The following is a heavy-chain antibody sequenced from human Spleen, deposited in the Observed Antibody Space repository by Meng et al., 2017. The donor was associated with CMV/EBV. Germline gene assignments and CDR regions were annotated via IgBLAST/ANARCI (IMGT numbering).Heavy chain of an antibody. D-gene: IGHD3-3*01. CDR3: ARQGITIFGVVIGSYYFDY. V-gene: IGHV1-69*02. J-gene: IGHJ4*02. Sequence: FSSYTISWVRQAPGQGREWMGRIIPILGIANYAQKFQGRVTITADKSTSTAYMELSSLRSEDTAVYYCARQGITIFGVVIGSYYFDYWGQGTLVTVSS. CDR2: IIPILGIA. CDR1: FSSYT.